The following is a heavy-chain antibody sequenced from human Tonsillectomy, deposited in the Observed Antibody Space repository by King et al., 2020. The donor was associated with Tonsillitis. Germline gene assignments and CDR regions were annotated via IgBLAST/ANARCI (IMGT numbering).Heavy chain of an antibody. CDR3: ARNPLWSYSVDYYYYYGMDV. J-gene: IGHJ6*02. CDR2: ISYDGSNK. CDR1: GFTFSSYA. V-gene: IGHV3-30-3*01. Sequence: VQLVESGGGVVQPGRSLRLSCAASGFTFSSYAMHWVRQAPGKGLEWVAVISYDGSNKYYADSVKGRFTISRDNSKNTLYLQMNSLRAEDTAVYYCARNPLWSYSVDYYYYYGMDVWGQGTTVTVSS. D-gene: IGHD1-26*01.